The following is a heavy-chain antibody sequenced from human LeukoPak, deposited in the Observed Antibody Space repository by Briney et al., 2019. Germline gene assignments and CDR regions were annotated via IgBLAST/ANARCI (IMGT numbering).Heavy chain of an antibody. CDR2: INPNSGGT. V-gene: IGHV1-2*02. J-gene: IGHJ4*02. D-gene: IGHD3-22*01. CDR1: GYTFTGYY. Sequence: ASVKVSCKASGYTFTGYYMHWVRQAPGQGLDWMGWINPNSGGTNCAQMFQGRVTMTRDTSINTAYMDLSGLRSDDTAVYYCAKGSGYYDSSGCHFDFWGQGTLVTVSS. CDR3: AKGSGYYDSSGCHFDF.